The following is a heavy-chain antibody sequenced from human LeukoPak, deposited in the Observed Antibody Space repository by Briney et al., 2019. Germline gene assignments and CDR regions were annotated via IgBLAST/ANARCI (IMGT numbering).Heavy chain of an antibody. CDR2: INRSGST. Sequence: PSETLSLTCAVYGGSFSGYYWNWIRQPPGKGLEWIGEINRSGSTHYNPSLKSRVTMSVDTSKNQFSMKLSSVTAADTAVYYCARDETTPLPGAYWGQGTLVTVSS. V-gene: IGHV4-34*01. CDR1: GGSFSGYY. D-gene: IGHD4-17*01. CDR3: ARDETTPLPGAY. J-gene: IGHJ4*02.